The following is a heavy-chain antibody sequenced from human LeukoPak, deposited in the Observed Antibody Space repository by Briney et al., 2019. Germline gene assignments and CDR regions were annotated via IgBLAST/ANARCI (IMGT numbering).Heavy chain of an antibody. J-gene: IGHJ6*03. CDR1: GGSFSGYY. Sequence: KPSETLSLTCAVYGGSFSGYYWSWIRQPPGKGLEWIGEINHSGSTNYNPSLKSRVTISVDTSKNQFSLKLSSVTAADTAVYYCARDQVYYDILTGYYYYYMDVWGKGTTVTISS. CDR3: ARDQVYYDILTGYYYYYMDV. D-gene: IGHD3-9*01. CDR2: INHSGST. V-gene: IGHV4-34*01.